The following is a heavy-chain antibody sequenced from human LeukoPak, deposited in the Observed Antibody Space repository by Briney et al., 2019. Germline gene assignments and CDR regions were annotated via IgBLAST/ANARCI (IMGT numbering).Heavy chain of an antibody. CDR1: GYTLTELS. Sequence: ASVKVACKVSGYTLTELSMHWVRQAPGKGLEWMGGFDPEDGETIYARKFQGRVIMTEDTSTDTAYMELSSLRSEDTAVYYCAIGRVFGERLSHRAFDIWGQGTMVTVSS. V-gene: IGHV1-24*01. D-gene: IGHD3-16*01. CDR2: FDPEDGET. J-gene: IGHJ3*02. CDR3: AIGRVFGERLSHRAFDI.